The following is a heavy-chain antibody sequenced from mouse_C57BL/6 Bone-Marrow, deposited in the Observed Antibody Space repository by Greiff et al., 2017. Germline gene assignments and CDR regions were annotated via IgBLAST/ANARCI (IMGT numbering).Heavy chain of an antibody. CDR3: ARQRRLHDYAMDY. V-gene: IGHV1-64*01. J-gene: IGHJ4*01. CDR1: GYTFTSYW. Sequence: QVQLQQPGAELVKPGASVKLSCKASGYTFTSYWMHWVKQRPGQGLEWIGMIHPNSGSTNYNEKFKSKATLTVDKSSSTAYMQLSSLTSEDSAVYYCARQRRLHDYAMDYWGQGTSVTVSS. CDR2: IHPNSGST. D-gene: IGHD3-2*02.